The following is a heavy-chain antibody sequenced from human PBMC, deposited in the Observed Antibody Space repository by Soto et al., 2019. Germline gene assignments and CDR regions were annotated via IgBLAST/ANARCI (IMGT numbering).Heavy chain of an antibody. J-gene: IGHJ4*02. CDR3: AKDVAAATTYGTFDY. CDR2: ISYGGDTT. CDR1: GFTFSTYA. D-gene: IGHD1-26*01. V-gene: IGHV3-23*01. Sequence: EVQLLESGGGLVQPGGSLTLSCAASGFTFSTYAMSWVRQAPGKGLEWVSAISYGGDTTYNADFVKGRFTISRDNSKNTLYLQMNSLRAEDTDIYYCAKDVAAATTYGTFDYWGQGTLVTVSS.